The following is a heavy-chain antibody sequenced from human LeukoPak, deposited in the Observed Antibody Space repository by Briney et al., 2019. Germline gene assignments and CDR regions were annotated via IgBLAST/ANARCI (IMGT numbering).Heavy chain of an antibody. V-gene: IGHV3-53*01. CDR2: IYSGGST. CDR3: ARDIAPSGYFSTAFDS. CDR1: GFTVNSHY. D-gene: IGHD3-22*01. Sequence: SGGSLRLSCAVSGFTVNSHYMSWVRQAPGKGLEWISLIYSGGSTFYADSVKGRFTISRDNSKNILYLQMNNLRAEDSAIYYCARDIAPSGYFSTAFDSWGQGTLVTVFS. J-gene: IGHJ4*02.